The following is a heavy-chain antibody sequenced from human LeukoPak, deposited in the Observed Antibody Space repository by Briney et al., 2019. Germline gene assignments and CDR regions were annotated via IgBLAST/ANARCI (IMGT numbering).Heavy chain of an antibody. Sequence: PGTSLRLSCAASGFTFSNYGMHWVRQAPGKGLKWVAGIWYDGNYKYYADSVKGRFTISRDNSKNTLFLQMDSLRAEDTAVYYCARNYYDSSGYQEATFNYWGQGTLVTVSS. CDR1: GFTFSNYG. CDR2: IWYDGNYK. V-gene: IGHV3-33*01. CDR3: ARNYYDSSGYQEATFNY. D-gene: IGHD3-22*01. J-gene: IGHJ4*02.